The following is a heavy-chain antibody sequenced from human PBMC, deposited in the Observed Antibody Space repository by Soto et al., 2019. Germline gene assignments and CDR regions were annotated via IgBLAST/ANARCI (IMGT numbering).Heavy chain of an antibody. CDR2: IYTSGST. CDR1: GGSISSYY. J-gene: IGHJ3*02. D-gene: IGHD3-3*01. V-gene: IGHV4-4*07. Sequence: SETLSLTCTVSGGSISSYYWSRIRQPAGKGLEWIGRIYTSGSTNYNPSLKSRVTMSVDTSKNQFSLKLSSVTAADTAVYYCARDPSKALRFLEWLNDAFDIWGQGTLVTVSS. CDR3: ARDPSKALRFLEWLNDAFDI.